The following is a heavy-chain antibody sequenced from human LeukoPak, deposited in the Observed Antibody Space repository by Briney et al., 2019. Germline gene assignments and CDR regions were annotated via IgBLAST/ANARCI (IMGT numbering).Heavy chain of an antibody. J-gene: IGHJ4*02. CDR2: ISSSSSYI. V-gene: IGHV3-21*01. CDR3: ARGFSRRGQWLVRIY. CDR1: GFTFSSYS. Sequence: PGGSLRLSCAASGFTFSSYSMNWVRQAPGKGLEWVSSISSSSSYIYYADSVKGRFTISRDNSKNTLYLQMNSLRAEDTAVYYCARGFSRRGQWLVRIYWGQGTLVTVSS. D-gene: IGHD6-19*01.